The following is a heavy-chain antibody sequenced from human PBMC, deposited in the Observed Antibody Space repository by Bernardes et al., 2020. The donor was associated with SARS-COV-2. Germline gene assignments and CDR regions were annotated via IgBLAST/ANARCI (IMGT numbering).Heavy chain of an antibody. J-gene: IGHJ4*02. CDR3: ARDKGSYSTGYDY. Sequence: GGSLRLSCAASGFTFSDYYMSWIRQAPGKGLEWVSYISGRGSTIYYADSVKGRFTISRDNAKNSLYVQMNSLRAEDTAVYYCARDKGSYSTGYDYWGQGTQVTVSS. D-gene: IGHD1-26*01. CDR2: ISGRGSTI. CDR1: GFTFSDYY. V-gene: IGHV3-11*01.